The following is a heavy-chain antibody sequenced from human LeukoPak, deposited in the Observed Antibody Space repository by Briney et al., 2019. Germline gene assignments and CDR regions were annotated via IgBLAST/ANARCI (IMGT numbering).Heavy chain of an antibody. CDR1: GFTVSSNY. CDR2: IYSADST. CDR3: ATVEYYDSSGSCYFQH. D-gene: IGHD3-22*01. J-gene: IGHJ1*01. V-gene: IGHV3-53*01. Sequence: GGSLRLSCAASGFTVSSNYMSWVRQAPGKGLELVSVIYSADSTYYADSVKGRFTISRDNSKNTLYLQMNSLRAEDTAVYYCATVEYYDSSGSCYFQHWGQGTLLTASS.